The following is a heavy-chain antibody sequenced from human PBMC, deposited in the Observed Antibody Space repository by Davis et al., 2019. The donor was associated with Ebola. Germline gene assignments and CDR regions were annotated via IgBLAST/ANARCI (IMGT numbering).Heavy chain of an antibody. D-gene: IGHD5-18*01. CDR3: AKERQRNTAMVTRDAFDY. CDR2: ISYDGSNK. Sequence: GGSLRLSCAASGFTFSSYGMHWVRQAPGKGLEWVAVISYDGSNKYYADSVKGRFTISRDNSKNTLYLQMNSLRAEDTAVYYCAKERQRNTAMVTRDAFDYWGQGTLVTVSS. V-gene: IGHV3-30*18. J-gene: IGHJ4*02. CDR1: GFTFSSYG.